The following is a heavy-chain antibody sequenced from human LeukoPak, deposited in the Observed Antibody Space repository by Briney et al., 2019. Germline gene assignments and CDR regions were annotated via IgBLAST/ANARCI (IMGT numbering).Heavy chain of an antibody. CDR1: GFTFSTYW. J-gene: IGHJ4*02. V-gene: IGHV3-74*01. Sequence: PGGSLRLSCAASGFTFSTYWMLWVRQAPGTGLVGVSLINSDGSSTNYADSVKGRFTISRDNAKNTLYLQMNSLRAEDTAVYYCATDVPAVTIFGYWGQGTLVTVSS. CDR2: INSDGSST. CDR3: ATDVPAVTIFGY. D-gene: IGHD2-2*01.